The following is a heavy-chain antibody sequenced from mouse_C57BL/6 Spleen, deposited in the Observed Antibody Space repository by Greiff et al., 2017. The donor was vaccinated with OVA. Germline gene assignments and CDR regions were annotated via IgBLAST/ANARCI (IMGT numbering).Heavy chain of an antibody. CDR1: GFTFSDYG. D-gene: IGHD1-1*01. Sequence: EVKLVESGGGLVKPGGSLKLSCAASGFTFSDYGMHWVRQAPEKGLEWVAYISSGSSTIYYADTVKGRFTISRDNAKNTLFLQMTSLRSEDTAMYYCARGNYYGSRFDYWGQGTTLTVSS. J-gene: IGHJ2*01. V-gene: IGHV5-17*01. CDR2: ISSGSSTI. CDR3: ARGNYYGSRFDY.